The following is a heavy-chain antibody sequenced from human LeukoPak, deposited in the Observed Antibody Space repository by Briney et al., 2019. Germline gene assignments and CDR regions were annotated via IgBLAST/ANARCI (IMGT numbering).Heavy chain of an antibody. CDR2: IYYSGRT. V-gene: IGHV4-59*01. J-gene: IGHJ3*02. D-gene: IGHD3-22*01. Sequence: SETLSLTCTVPGGSISSYYWSWIRQPPRKGLEWIGHIYYSGRTKYNPSLKSRVTISVDTSKNQFSLKLSSVTAADTAVYYCARSYDSSGYYYYAFDIWGQGTMVTVSS. CDR3: ARSYDSSGYYYYAFDI. CDR1: GGSISSYY.